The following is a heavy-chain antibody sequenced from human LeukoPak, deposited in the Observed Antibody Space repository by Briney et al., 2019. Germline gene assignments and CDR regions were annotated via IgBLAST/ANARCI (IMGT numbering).Heavy chain of an antibody. CDR3: ARSEMADY. D-gene: IGHD1-14*01. J-gene: IGHJ4*02. CDR2: INPDSGAT. V-gene: IGHV1-2*02. CDR1: GYTFTGYY. Sequence: ASVKVSCKASGYTFTGYYMHWVRQAPGQGLEWMGWINPDSGATNYAQRFQGKVTMTRDTSISTAYMELSRLRSDDTALYYCARSEMADYWGQGTLVTVSS.